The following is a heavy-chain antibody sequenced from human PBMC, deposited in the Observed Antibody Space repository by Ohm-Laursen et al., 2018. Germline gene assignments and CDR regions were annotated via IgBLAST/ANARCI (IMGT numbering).Heavy chain of an antibody. CDR1: GFTFSSDT. CDR3: ARTDDRTGWGRFDY. CDR2: ISNNGAGT. J-gene: IGHJ4*02. D-gene: IGHD6-19*01. Sequence: SLRLSCAASGFTFSSDTMSWVRQAPGKGLEWVSSISNNGAGTYYADSVKGRFTISRDNSKNTLYLQMHSLRAEDTAVYYCARTDDRTGWGRFDYWGQGTLVTVSS. V-gene: IGHV3-23*01.